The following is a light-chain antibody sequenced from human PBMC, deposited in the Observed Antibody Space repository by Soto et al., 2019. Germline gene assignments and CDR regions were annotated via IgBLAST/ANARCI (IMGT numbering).Light chain of an antibody. CDR1: SGDVGGYNY. Sequence: QSVLTQPASVSGSPGQSITISCTGTSGDVGGYNYVCWYQQHPGKAPKLMIYDVSNRPSGVSNRFSGSKSGNTASLTISGLPAEDEADYYCSSYTSSNTLFGTGTKVTVL. CDR2: DVS. CDR3: SSYTSSNTL. J-gene: IGLJ1*01. V-gene: IGLV2-14*01.